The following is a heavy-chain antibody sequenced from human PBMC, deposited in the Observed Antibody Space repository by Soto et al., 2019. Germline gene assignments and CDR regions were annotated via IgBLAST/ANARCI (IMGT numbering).Heavy chain of an antibody. CDR2: IAHGGSEK. J-gene: IGHJ4*02. Sequence: EVQLVESGGGLVQPRGSLRLSCAVSGFMFSSYWMSWVRQAPGRGLEWVATIAHGGSEKYYVDSVKGRFTISRDNTKNSLFLQMNSLRAEDTAVYYCARESNAHFDYWGQGTLVTVSS. V-gene: IGHV3-7*01. CDR1: GFMFSSYW. CDR3: ARESNAHFDY. D-gene: IGHD7-27*01.